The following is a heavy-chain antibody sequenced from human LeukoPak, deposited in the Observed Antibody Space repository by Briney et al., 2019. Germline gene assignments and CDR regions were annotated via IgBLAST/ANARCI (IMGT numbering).Heavy chain of an antibody. CDR3: AKVVSGTYYAFDV. Sequence: SETLSLTCGVSGVSFSSHFWSWIRQTPGMGLEWIGYISNRVSTGYNPSLRSRVTNSVDAPKNEVSLNVRALSAADSAVYYCAKVVSGTYYAFDVWGQGRTV. CDR1: GVSFSSHF. CDR2: ISNRVST. D-gene: IGHD1-26*01. V-gene: IGHV4-59*11. J-gene: IGHJ3*01.